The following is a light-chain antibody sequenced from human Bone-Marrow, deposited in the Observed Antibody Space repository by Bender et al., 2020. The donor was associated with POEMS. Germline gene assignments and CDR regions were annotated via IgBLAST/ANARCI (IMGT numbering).Light chain of an antibody. V-gene: IGLV1-40*01. CDR1: TSNIGADYA. CDR3: QSYDLNLRVWV. Sequence: QSALTQPASVSGSPGQSITISCTGTTSNIGADYAVHWYQQSPGTAPKLLIYDNNSRPSGVPDRFSGSKSGTSASLAITGLQGEDEADYYCQSYDLNLRVWVFGGGTKLTVL. CDR2: DNN. J-gene: IGLJ3*02.